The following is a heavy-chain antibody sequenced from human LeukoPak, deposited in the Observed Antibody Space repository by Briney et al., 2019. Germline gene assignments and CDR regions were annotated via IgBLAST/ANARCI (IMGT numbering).Heavy chain of an antibody. Sequence: GASVRVSCKASGYTFTSYGISWVRQAPGQGLEWMGWISAYNGNTNYAQKLQGRVTMTTDTSTSTAYMELRSLRSEDTAVYYCARIPRGYCSSTSCYTVYWGQGTLVTVSS. CDR2: ISAYNGNT. D-gene: IGHD2-2*02. J-gene: IGHJ4*02. CDR1: GYTFTSYG. CDR3: ARIPRGYCSSTSCYTVY. V-gene: IGHV1-18*01.